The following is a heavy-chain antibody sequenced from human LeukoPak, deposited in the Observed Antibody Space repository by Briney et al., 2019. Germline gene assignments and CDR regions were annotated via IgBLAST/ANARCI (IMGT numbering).Heavy chain of an antibody. Sequence: SVKVSCKPSGSSFSSFSLSWVRQAPGQGLEWMGRITPILGTSKYAQKFQGRVTITADKSTTTAFMELSSLATEYTAVYYCARGPRGAMDVWGQGTTVIVS. CDR2: ITPILGTS. J-gene: IGHJ6*02. CDR3: ARGPRGAMDV. V-gene: IGHV1-69*08. CDR1: GSSFSSFS. D-gene: IGHD3-10*01.